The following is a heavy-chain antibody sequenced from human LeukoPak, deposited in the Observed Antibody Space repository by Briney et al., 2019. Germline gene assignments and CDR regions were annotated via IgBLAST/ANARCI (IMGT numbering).Heavy chain of an antibody. CDR2: ISYDGSNK. Sequence: PGGSLRLSCAASGFTFSSYAMHWVRQAPGKGLEWVAVISYDGSNKYYADSVKGRFTISRDNSKNTLYLQMNSLRAEDTAVYYCAKDLSIAAAGRAVDYWGQGTLVTVSS. D-gene: IGHD6-13*01. CDR3: AKDLSIAAAGRAVDY. V-gene: IGHV3-30*04. J-gene: IGHJ4*02. CDR1: GFTFSSYA.